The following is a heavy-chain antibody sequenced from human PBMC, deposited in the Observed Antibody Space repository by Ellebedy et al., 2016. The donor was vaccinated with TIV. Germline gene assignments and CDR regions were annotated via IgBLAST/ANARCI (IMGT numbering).Heavy chain of an antibody. Sequence: GESLKISCAASGFTFSSFAMHWVRQAPGKGLEWLSVISGGGDSKYHAGSVKGRSTITRDNSKNTLYLQMDRLRAEDTAVYYCAKGTSSGLNYDRVGFEYWGQGALVTVSS. CDR1: GFTFSSFA. CDR3: AKGTSSGLNYDRVGFEY. J-gene: IGHJ4*02. V-gene: IGHV3-23*01. D-gene: IGHD3-22*01. CDR2: ISGGGDSK.